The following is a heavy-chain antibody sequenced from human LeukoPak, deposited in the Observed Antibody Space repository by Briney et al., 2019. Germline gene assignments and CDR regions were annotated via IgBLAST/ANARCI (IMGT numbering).Heavy chain of an antibody. J-gene: IGHJ4*02. CDR2: ISGSGDNT. V-gene: IGHV3-23*01. Sequence: GGSLRLSCAASGFTFSSYAMSWVRQAPGKRLEWVSGISGSGDNTYYADSVKGRFTISRDNSKNTLYVQVNSLGTEDTAAYYCAKGSYYDSSGSFYFDYWGQGTLVTVSS. CDR3: AKGSYYDSSGSFYFDY. D-gene: IGHD3-22*01. CDR1: GFTFSSYA.